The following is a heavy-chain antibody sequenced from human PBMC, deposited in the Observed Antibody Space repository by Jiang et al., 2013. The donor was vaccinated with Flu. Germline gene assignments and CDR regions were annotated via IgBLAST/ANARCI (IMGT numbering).Heavy chain of an antibody. J-gene: IGHJ4*02. CDR1: GFTFSSYA. Sequence: VQLVESGGGVVQPGRSLRLSCAASGFTFSSYAMHWVRQAPGKGLEWVAVISYDGSNKYYADSVKGRFTISRDNSKNTLYLQMNSLRAEDTAVYYCARDPTPDGYNYDGFDYWGQGTLVTVSS. V-gene: IGHV3-30*01. CDR2: ISYDGSNK. D-gene: IGHD5-24*01. CDR3: ARDPTPDGYNYDGFDY.